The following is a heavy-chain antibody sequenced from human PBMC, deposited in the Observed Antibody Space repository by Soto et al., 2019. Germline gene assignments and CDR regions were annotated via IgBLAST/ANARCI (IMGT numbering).Heavy chain of an antibody. Sequence: QVQLEQSGAEVKQPGSSVKVSCKTSGGTFSTYAINWVRQAPGQGLEWMGAIIPLFGTADYSQKFQGRVTITADESTSTAYMELSSLSSDDTAVYFCARPKGTYSSGYYYFDFWGQATLVTVSS. J-gene: IGHJ4*02. V-gene: IGHV1-69*01. CDR2: IIPLFGTA. D-gene: IGHD6-19*01. CDR3: ARPKGTYSSGYYYFDF. CDR1: GGTFSTYA.